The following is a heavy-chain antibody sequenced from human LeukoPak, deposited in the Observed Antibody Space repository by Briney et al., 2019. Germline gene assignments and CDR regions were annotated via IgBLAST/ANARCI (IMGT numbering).Heavy chain of an antibody. J-gene: IGHJ3*02. CDR1: GFTFSSYA. Sequence: GRSLRLSCAASGFTFSSYAMHWVRQAPGKGLEWVAVISYDGSNKYYADSVKGRFTISRDNSKNTLYLQMNSLRAEDTAVYYCARVGKHHAFDIWGQGTMVTVSS. CDR2: ISYDGSNK. CDR3: ARVGKHHAFDI. V-gene: IGHV3-30*04.